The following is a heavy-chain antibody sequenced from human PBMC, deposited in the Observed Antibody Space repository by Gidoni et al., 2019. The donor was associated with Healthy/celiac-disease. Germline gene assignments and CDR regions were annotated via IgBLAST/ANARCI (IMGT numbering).Heavy chain of an antibody. CDR3: ARLAYDCSGGSCYSGHSRGADY. CDR1: GFTFSSYS. V-gene: IGHV3-21*01. J-gene: IGHJ4*02. Sequence: EVQLVESGGGLVKPGGSLRLSCAASGFTFSSYSMNWVRQAPGKGLEWVSSISSSSSYIYYADSVKGRFTISRDNAKNSLYLQMNSLRAEDTAVYYCARLAYDCSGGSCYSGHSRGADYWGQGTLDTVSS. D-gene: IGHD2-15*01. CDR2: ISSSSSYI.